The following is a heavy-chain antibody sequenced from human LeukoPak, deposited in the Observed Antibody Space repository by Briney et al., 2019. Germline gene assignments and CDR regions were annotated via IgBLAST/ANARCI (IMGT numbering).Heavy chain of an antibody. CDR3: AKPITPNNWNFLLDAFDI. Sequence: QTGGSLRLSCAASGFTFSSYAMSWVRQAPGKGLEWVSAISGSGGSTYYADSVKGRFTISRDNSKNTLYLQMNSLRAEDTAVYYCAKPITPNNWNFLLDAFDIWGQGTMVTVSS. CDR1: GFTFSSYA. D-gene: IGHD1-7*01. V-gene: IGHV3-23*01. CDR2: ISGSGGST. J-gene: IGHJ3*02.